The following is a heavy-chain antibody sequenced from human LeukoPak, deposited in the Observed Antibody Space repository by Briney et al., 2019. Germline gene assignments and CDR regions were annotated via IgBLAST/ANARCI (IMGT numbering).Heavy chain of an antibody. D-gene: IGHD6-25*01. CDR1: GGSISSSNW. Sequence: SETLSLTCAVSGGSISSSNWWSWVRQPPGKGLEWIGEIYHSGSTNYNPSLKSRVTISVDKSKNQFSLKLSSVTAADTAVYYCARFQRQPAYNWFDPWGQGTLVTVSS. V-gene: IGHV4-4*02. CDR2: IYHSGST. CDR3: ARFQRQPAYNWFDP. J-gene: IGHJ5*02.